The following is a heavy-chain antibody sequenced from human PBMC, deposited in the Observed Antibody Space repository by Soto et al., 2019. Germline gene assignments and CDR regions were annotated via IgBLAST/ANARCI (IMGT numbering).Heavy chain of an antibody. D-gene: IGHD1-7*01. CDR3: ARDFRYNWNYAPELDAFDI. CDR1: GFTVSSNY. V-gene: IGHV3-66*01. Sequence: HPGGSLRLSCAASGFTVSSNYMSWVRQAPGKRLEWVSVIYSGGSTYYADSVKGRFTISRDNSKNTLYLQMNSLRAEDTAVYYCARDFRYNWNYAPELDAFDIWGQGTMVTVSS. CDR2: IYSGGST. J-gene: IGHJ3*02.